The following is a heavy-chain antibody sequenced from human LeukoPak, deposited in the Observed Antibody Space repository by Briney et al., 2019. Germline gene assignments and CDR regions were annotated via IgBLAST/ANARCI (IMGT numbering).Heavy chain of an antibody. CDR1: GFTLSRYW. CDR2: INEDASTI. CDR3: VRDLILVWTPGDDFDH. D-gene: IGHD3-16*01. V-gene: IGHV3-74*03. J-gene: IGHJ4*02. Sequence: QPGGSLRLSCVASGFTLSRYWMHWVRQVPGKGLEWVSRINEDASTITYADSVKGRFTISRDNAKNTLYLQMNSLRAEDTAVYFCVRDLILVWTPGDDFDHWGQGTLVTVSS.